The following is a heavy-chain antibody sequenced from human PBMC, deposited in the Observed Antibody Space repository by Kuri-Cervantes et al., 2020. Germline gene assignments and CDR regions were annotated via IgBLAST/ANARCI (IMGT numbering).Heavy chain of an antibody. V-gene: IGHV1-46*01. CDR2: INPSGGST. CDR1: GYTFTSYY. Sequence: ASVKVSCKASGYTFTSYYMHWVRQAPGQGLEWMGIINPSGGSTSYAQKFQGRVTMARDTSTSTVYMELSSLRSEDTAVYYCASKTYSSSWWGTVDYYYGMDVWGQGTTVTVSS. J-gene: IGHJ6*02. CDR3: ASKTYSSSWWGTVDYYYGMDV. D-gene: IGHD6-13*01.